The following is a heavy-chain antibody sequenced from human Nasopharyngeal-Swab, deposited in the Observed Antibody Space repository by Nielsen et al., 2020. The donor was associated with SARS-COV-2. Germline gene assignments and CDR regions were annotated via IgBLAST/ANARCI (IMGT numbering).Heavy chain of an antibody. CDR3: ARAIGRFTMIVVAIDAFDI. CDR1: GGSISSGDYY. CDR2: IYYSGST. V-gene: IGHV4-30-4*01. D-gene: IGHD3-22*01. J-gene: IGHJ3*02. Sequence: SETPSLTCTVSGGSISSGDYYWSWIRQPPGKGLEWIGYIYYSGSTYYNPSLKSRVTISVDTSKNQFSLKRSSVTAADTAVYYCARAIGRFTMIVVAIDAFDIWGQGTMVTVSS.